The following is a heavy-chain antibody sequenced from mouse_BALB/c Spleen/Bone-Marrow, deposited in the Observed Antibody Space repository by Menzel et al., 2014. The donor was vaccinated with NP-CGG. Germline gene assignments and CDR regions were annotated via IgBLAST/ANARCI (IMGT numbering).Heavy chain of an antibody. V-gene: IGHV1-7*01. CDR1: GYTLTRYW. CDR3: ARCYYGSSLVY. Sequence: LQESGAELAKPGASVKMSCRASGYTLTRYWMHWVKQRPGQGLEWIGYINPSTGYTEYNQKFKVKATLTADKSSSTAYMQLSSLTSKDSAVYYGARCYYGSSLVYWGQGAFVTVSS. J-gene: IGHJ3*01. D-gene: IGHD1-1*01. CDR2: INPSTGYT.